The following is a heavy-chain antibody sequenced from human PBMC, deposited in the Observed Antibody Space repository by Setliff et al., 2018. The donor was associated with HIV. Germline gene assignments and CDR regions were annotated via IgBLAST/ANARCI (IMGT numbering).Heavy chain of an antibody. CDR1: GGSISSYY. CDR3: ARATGSGLVDY. J-gene: IGHJ4*02. D-gene: IGHD3-10*01. V-gene: IGHV4-4*09. CDR2: IYSTGDT. Sequence: SETLSLTCTISGGSISSYYWSWIRQPPGKGLEWVGHIYSTGDTNYNPSLKSRVTLSADTSKNQFSLRVNSVTAADSAVYYCARATGSGLVDYWGQGTLVTVSS.